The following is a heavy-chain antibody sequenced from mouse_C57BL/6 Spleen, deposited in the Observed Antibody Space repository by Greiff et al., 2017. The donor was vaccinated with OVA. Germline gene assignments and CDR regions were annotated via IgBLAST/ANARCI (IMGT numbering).Heavy chain of an antibody. CDR2: ISSGSSTI. Sequence: DVMLVESGGGLVKPGGSLKLSCAASGFTFSDYGMHWVRQAPEKGLEWVAYISSGSSTIYYADTVKGRFTISRDNAKNTLFLQMTSLRSEDTAMYYCARPFDDYSAWFAYWGQGTLVTVSA. CDR1: GFTFSDYG. J-gene: IGHJ3*01. CDR3: ARPFDDYSAWFAY. D-gene: IGHD2-3*01. V-gene: IGHV5-17*01.